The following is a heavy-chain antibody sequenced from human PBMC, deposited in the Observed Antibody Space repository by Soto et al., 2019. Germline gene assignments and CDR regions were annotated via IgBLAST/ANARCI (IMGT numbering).Heavy chain of an antibody. D-gene: IGHD5-18*01. CDR3: ARDGYSYGPVSNWFDP. Sequence: PSETLSLTCAVSGYSISSGYYWGWIRQPPGKGLEWIGSIYHSGSTYYNPSLKSRVTISVDTSKNQFSLKLSSVTAADTAVYYCARDGYSYGPVSNWFDPWGQGXLVTVYS. J-gene: IGHJ5*02. CDR2: IYHSGST. CDR1: GYSISSGYY. V-gene: IGHV4-38-2*02.